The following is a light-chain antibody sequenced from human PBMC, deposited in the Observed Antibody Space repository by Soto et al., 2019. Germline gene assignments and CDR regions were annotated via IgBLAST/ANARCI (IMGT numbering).Light chain of an antibody. CDR1: QSVFYRSNNKNY. Sequence: DIVMTQSPDFLAVSLGERATIHCKSSQSVFYRSNNKNYLGWYQQKPGQPPNLLIFWASVRESGVPGRFRGSGSGTDFTPTIDGLQAEDVAVYYDLQFYTGLALSFGGGTKIEIE. V-gene: IGKV4-1*01. CDR2: WAS. CDR3: LQFYTGLALS. J-gene: IGKJ4*01.